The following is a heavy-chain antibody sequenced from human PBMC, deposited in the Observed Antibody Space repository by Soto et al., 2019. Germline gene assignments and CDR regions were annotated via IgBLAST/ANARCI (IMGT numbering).Heavy chain of an antibody. V-gene: IGHV6-1*01. J-gene: IGHJ6*03. D-gene: IGHD2-15*01. CDR3: ARDLGGRSSPVYTYCMDV. Sequence: SLSLTCAISGYSVSSHSAARDWIMQSPSRGLEWLGRTYYRSKWYNDYAGAVKSRVTINPDTSKNQFSLQLNSVTPEDTAVYYCARDLGGRSSPVYTYCMDVWVPGSTV. CDR1: GYSVSSHSAA. CDR2: TYYRSKWYN.